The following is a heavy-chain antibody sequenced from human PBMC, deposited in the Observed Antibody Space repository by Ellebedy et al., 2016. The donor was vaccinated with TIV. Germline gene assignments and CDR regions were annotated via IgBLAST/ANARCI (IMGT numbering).Heavy chain of an antibody. CDR1: GFTFSDHY. V-gene: IGHV3-11*03. Sequence: GESLKISCAASGFTFSDHYMSWIRQAPGKGLEWISYISSSSSYTNYADSVKGRFTISRDNSKNTLYLQMNTLRAEDTAIYYCAKSTGAGGTTLSPGDYWGQGTLVTVSS. J-gene: IGHJ4*02. CDR2: ISSSSSYT. D-gene: IGHD1-7*01. CDR3: AKSTGAGGTTLSPGDY.